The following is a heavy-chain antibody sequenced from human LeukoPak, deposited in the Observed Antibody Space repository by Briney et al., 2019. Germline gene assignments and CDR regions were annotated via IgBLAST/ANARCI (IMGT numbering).Heavy chain of an antibody. CDR1: GFTFSSYS. Sequence: GGSLRLSCVASGFTFSSYSMNWVRQAPGKGLEWISYISSSSRTIYYADSVKGRFAVSRDDSKNTLYLQMDSLRAEDTAVYYCARDSVGVPTDFDYWGQGTLVTVSS. D-gene: IGHD1-26*01. V-gene: IGHV3-48*01. CDR2: ISSSSRTI. CDR3: ARDSVGVPTDFDY. J-gene: IGHJ4*02.